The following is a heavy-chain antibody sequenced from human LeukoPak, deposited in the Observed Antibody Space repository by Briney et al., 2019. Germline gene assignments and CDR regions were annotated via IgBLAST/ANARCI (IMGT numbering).Heavy chain of an antibody. CDR2: INPNSGGT. V-gene: IGHV1-2*02. CDR3: ARRGILLVGAFDI. CDR1: GYTFTGYY. D-gene: IGHD1-26*01. J-gene: IGHJ3*02. Sequence: GASVKVSCKASGYTFTGYYMHWVRQAPGQGLEWMGWINPNSGGTNYAQKFQGRVTMTRDTSISTAYMELSRLRSDDTAVYYCARRGILLVGAFDIWGQGTMVTVSS.